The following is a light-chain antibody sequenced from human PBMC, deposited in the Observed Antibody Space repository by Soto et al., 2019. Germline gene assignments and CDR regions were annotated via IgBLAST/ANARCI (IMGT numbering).Light chain of an antibody. CDR3: SSYTGSSTLP. CDR2: EVS. CDR1: SSDVGGYNY. V-gene: IGLV2-14*01. J-gene: IGLJ1*01. Sequence: QSALTQPASVSGSPGQSITISCTGTSSDVGGYNYVSWYQQHPGKAPKLMIYEVSNRPSGVSNRFSGSKSGNTASLTISGLQAEDEADYYCSSYTGSSTLPVGTGTKVTVL.